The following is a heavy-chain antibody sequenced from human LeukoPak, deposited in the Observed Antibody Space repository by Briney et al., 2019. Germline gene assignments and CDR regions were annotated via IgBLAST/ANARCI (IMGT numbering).Heavy chain of an antibody. CDR3: ARNCGGDCYSGIGAFDI. J-gene: IGHJ3*02. V-gene: IGHV1-46*01. Sequence: ASVKVSCKASGYTFTSYYMHWVRQAPGQGLEWMGIINPSGGSTSYAQKFQGRVTMTRDMSTSTVYMELSSLRSEDTAVYYCARNCGGDCYSGIGAFDIWGQGTMVTVSS. CDR2: INPSGGST. D-gene: IGHD2-21*02. CDR1: GYTFTSYY.